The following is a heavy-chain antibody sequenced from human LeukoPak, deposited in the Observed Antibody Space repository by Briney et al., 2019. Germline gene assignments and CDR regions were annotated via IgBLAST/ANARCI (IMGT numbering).Heavy chain of an antibody. CDR1: GGSISNYY. CDR3: ASGSSGYDP. Sequence: PSETLSLTCTVSGGSISNYYWNWIRQPAGKGLEWIGRIYSSGTTIYNPSLKGRVTMSVDTSKNQFSLKLSSVTAADTAVYFCASGSSGYDPWGQGTLVTVSS. V-gene: IGHV4-4*07. CDR2: IYSSGTT. J-gene: IGHJ5*02. D-gene: IGHD5-12*01.